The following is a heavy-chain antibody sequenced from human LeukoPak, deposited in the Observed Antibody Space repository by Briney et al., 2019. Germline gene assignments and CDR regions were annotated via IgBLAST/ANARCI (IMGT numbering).Heavy chain of an antibody. Sequence: SETLSLTCTVSGGSISSYYWSWIRQPPGKGLEWIGYIYYSGSTNCNPSLKSRVTISVDTSKNQFSLKLSSVTAADTAVYYCARVNQGAYCGGDCYPGAFDIWGQGTMVTVSS. V-gene: IGHV4-59*01. CDR2: IYYSGST. CDR1: GGSISSYY. D-gene: IGHD2-21*02. CDR3: ARVNQGAYCGGDCYPGAFDI. J-gene: IGHJ3*02.